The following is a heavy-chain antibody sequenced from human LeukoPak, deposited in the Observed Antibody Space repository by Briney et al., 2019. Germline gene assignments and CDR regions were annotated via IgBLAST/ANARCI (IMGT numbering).Heavy chain of an antibody. CDR1: GFTVSSNY. D-gene: IGHD3-10*01. CDR2: IYSGGST. J-gene: IGHJ4*02. Sequence: GGSLRLSCAASGFTVSSNYMSWVRQASGKGLEWVSVIYSGGSTYYADSVKGRFTISRDSSKNTLYLQMNSLRAEDTAVYYCARDYHDYYGPGYWGQGTLVTVSS. CDR3: ARDYHDYYGPGY. V-gene: IGHV3-53*01.